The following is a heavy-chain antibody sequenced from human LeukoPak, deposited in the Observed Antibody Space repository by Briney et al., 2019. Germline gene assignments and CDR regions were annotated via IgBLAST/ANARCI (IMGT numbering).Heavy chain of an antibody. CDR2: INHSGST. CDR3: ARAGGYSDYDFFYYYYYMDV. Sequence: SETLSLTCAVYGGSFSDYYWSWIRQPPGKGLEWIGEINHSGSTNYNPSLKSRVTISVDTSKNQFSLKLRSVTAADTAVYYCARAGGYSDYDFFYYYYYMDVWGQGTTVTVSS. CDR1: GGSFSDYY. V-gene: IGHV4-34*01. D-gene: IGHD5-12*01. J-gene: IGHJ6*03.